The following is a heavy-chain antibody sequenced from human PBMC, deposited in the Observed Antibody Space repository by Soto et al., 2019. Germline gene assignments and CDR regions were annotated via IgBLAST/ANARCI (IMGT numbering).Heavy chain of an antibody. V-gene: IGHV4-59*01. CDR2: IYYSGST. D-gene: IGHD4-17*01. J-gene: IGHJ4*02. CDR3: ARAKHTDYDWPPDH. Sequence: PSETLSLTCTVSGGSISSYYWSWIRQPPGKGLEWIGYIYYSGSTNYNPSLKSRVTISVDTSKNQFSLKLSSVTAADTAVYYCARAKHTDYDWPPDHWGQGTLVTVSS. CDR1: GGSISSYY.